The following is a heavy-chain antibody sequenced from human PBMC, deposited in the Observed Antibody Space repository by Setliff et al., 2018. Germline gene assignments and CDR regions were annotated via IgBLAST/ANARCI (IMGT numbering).Heavy chain of an antibody. CDR2: IIHSGST. Sequence: PSETLSLTCAVYGGSFSGYYWSWIRQPPGKRLEWIGEIIHSGSTNYNPSLKSRVTISVDTSKNQFTLKLSSVTAADTAVYYRARGRTTVTFDYWGQGTLVTVSS. CDR1: GGSFSGYY. D-gene: IGHD4-17*01. CDR3: ARGRTTVTFDY. J-gene: IGHJ4*02. V-gene: IGHV4-34*12.